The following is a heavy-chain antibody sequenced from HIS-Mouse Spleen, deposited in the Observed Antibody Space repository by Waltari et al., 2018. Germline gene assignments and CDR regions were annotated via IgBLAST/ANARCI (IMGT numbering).Heavy chain of an antibody. J-gene: IGHJ4*02. CDR3: AKSRGGDCYDY. V-gene: IGHV3-23*01. CDR2: ISGSGGSH. D-gene: IGHD2-21*01. CDR1: GFTFRSYA. Sequence: EVQLLESGGGLVQPGGSLRLSCAASGFTFRSYAMSWVRQAQGKGLGWVSAISGSGGSHYYADSVKGRFTISRDNSKNTLYLQMNSLRAEDTAVYYCAKSRGGDCYDYWGQGTLVTVSS.